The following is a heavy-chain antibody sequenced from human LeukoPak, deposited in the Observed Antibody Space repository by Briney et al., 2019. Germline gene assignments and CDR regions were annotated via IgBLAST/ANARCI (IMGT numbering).Heavy chain of an antibody. Sequence: GASVTASCKASGYTFTSFAIGWVRQAHGQGLEWMGWISAYNGNTNYAQKLQGSVTMTTDTSTSTAYMELRSLRSDDTAVYYCAREIIAAAGKNWFDHWGQGTLVTVSS. D-gene: IGHD6-13*01. J-gene: IGHJ5*02. CDR2: ISAYNGNT. CDR3: AREIIAAAGKNWFDH. V-gene: IGHV1-18*01. CDR1: GYTFTSFA.